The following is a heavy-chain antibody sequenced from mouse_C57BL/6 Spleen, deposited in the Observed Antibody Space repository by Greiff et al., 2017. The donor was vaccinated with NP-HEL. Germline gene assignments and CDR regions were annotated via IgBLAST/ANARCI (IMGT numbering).Heavy chain of an antibody. CDR1: GFTFSDYG. V-gene: IGHV5-17*01. D-gene: IGHD3-2*02. CDR2: ISSGSSTI. J-gene: IGHJ2*01. CDR3: ARRGAQATDY. Sequence: EVMLVESGGGLVKPGGSLKLSCAASGFTFSDYGMHWVRQAPEKGLEWVAYISSGSSTIYYAATVKGRFTISRDNAKNTLFLQMTSLRSEDTAMCYCARRGAQATDYWGQGTTLTVSS.